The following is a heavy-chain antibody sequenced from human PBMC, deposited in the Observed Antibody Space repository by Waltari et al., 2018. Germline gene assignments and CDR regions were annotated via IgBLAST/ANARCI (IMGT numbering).Heavy chain of an antibody. CDR3: AKGLGERYFDL. CDR2: KSGGSGIT. J-gene: IGHJ2*01. Sequence: EMQLLESGGGLARPRGSLRLSCAASGFSVSSYAMSWVRQAPGKGLEWVSSKSGGSGITSYAASVKGRFTIARDNSKNTLYLQMNSLRDEDAALYYSAKGLGERYFDLWGRGTLVTVSS. D-gene: IGHD3-10*01. V-gene: IGHV3-23*01. CDR1: GFSVSSYA.